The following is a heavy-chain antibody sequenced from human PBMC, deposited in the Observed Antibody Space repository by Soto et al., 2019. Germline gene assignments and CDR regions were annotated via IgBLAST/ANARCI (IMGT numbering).Heavy chain of an antibody. CDR1: GFTFSSYA. CDR3: ARDWGDIVVVVAARGYYFDY. CDR2: ISYDGSNK. Sequence: QVQLVESGGGVVQPGRSLRLSCAASGFTFSSYAMHWVRQAPGKGLEWVAVISYDGSNKYYADSVKGRFTISRDNSKNTLYLQTNSLRAEDTAVYYCARDWGDIVVVVAARGYYFDYWGQGTLVTVSS. V-gene: IGHV3-30-3*01. D-gene: IGHD2-15*01. J-gene: IGHJ4*02.